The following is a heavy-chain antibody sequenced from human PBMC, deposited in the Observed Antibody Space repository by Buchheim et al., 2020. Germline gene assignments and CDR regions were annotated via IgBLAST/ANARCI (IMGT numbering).Heavy chain of an antibody. CDR1: GFTFSDYY. D-gene: IGHD2-2*01. V-gene: IGHV3-11*05. CDR3: ARRVANKYCTTTSCTDYFYYYYVDV. J-gene: IGHJ6*03. Sequence: QVQLVESGGGLVKPGGSLRLSCAASGFTFSDYYMSWIRQTPGKGLEWLSYISGASTYTNYADSVKGRFTLSRDNAKNSLYLQMNSLRDEDTAVYYCARRVANKYCTTTSCTDYFYYYYVDVWGEGTT. CDR2: ISGASTYT.